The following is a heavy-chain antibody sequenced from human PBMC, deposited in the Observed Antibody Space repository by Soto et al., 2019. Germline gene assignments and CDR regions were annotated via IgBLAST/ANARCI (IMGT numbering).Heavy chain of an antibody. Sequence: GGSLRLSCAASGFTFSSYGMHWVRQAPGKGLEWVAVISYDGSNKYYADSVKGRFTISRDNSKNTLYLQMNSLRAEDTAVYYCAKDLYYDFWSGYYPSFWGQGTLVTVSS. V-gene: IGHV3-30*18. D-gene: IGHD3-3*01. CDR2: ISYDGSNK. CDR3: AKDLYYDFWSGYYPSF. CDR1: GFTFSSYG. J-gene: IGHJ4*02.